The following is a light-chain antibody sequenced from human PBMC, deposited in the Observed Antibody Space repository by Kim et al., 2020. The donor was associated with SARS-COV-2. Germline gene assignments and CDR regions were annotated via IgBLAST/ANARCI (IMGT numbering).Light chain of an antibody. J-gene: IGLJ2*01. CDR2: DND. CDR3: QSYDVSLSGFVI. CDR1: SSNLGAGFN. V-gene: IGLV1-40*01. Sequence: QSVLTQPPSVSGAAGQRVTISCTGSSSNLGAGFNVHWYQQLSGTAPKLLITDNDNRPPGVPDRFSTAKSGTSASLAITGLQAEDEADYYCQSYDVSLSGFVIFGGGTQLTVL.